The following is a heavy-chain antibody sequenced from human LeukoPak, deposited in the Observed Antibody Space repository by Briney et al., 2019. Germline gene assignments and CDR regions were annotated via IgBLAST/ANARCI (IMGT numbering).Heavy chain of an antibody. CDR1: GGSINNFF. D-gene: IGHD1-1*01. CDR3: ARVPWKFEPFGI. V-gene: IGHV4-59*01. CDR2: VDHSGNT. Sequence: SETLSLTCTVSGGSINNFFWNWVRQSPGKGLEWIGYVDHSGNTKYNPSLWGRVTMFVDTSNNQFSLRLTSLTAADTAVYYCARVPWKFEPFGIWGQGTKVTVSS. J-gene: IGHJ3*02.